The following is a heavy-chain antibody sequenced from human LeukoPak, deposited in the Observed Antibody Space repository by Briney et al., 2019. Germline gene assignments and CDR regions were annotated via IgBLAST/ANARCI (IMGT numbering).Heavy chain of an antibody. CDR2: INSDGSNT. V-gene: IGHV3-74*01. J-gene: IGHJ4*02. CDR3: AKDAGAMVRGVIDY. CDR1: GFTFSSSW. D-gene: IGHD3-10*01. Sequence: GGSLRLSCAASGFTFSSSWMHWVRQAPGKGLVWVSRINSDGSNTNYADSVKGRFTISRDNSKNTLYLQMNSLRAEDTAVYYCAKDAGAMVRGVIDYWGQGTLVTVSS.